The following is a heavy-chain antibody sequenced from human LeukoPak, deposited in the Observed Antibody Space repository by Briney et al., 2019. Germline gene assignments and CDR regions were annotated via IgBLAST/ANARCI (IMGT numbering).Heavy chain of an antibody. CDR2: ISSSSSYI. CDR3: ARKVYDTNPPDY. D-gene: IGHD3-22*01. V-gene: IGHV3-21*01. CDR1: GFTFSSYS. J-gene: IGHJ4*02. Sequence: GGSLRLSCAASGFTFSSYSMNWVRQAPGKGLEWVSSISSSSSYIYYADSVKGRFTISRDNAKNSLYLQMNSLRAEDTAVYYCARKVYDTNPPDYWGQGTLVTVSS.